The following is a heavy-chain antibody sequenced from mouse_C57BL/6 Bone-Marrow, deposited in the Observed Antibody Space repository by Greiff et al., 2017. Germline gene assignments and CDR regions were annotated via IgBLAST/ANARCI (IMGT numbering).Heavy chain of an antibody. CDR2: IDPSDSYT. V-gene: IGHV1-69*01. CDR3: ARIGRMWLLRYFDV. CDR1: GYTFTSYW. Sequence: QVQLQQPGAELVMPGASVKLSCKASGYTFTSYWMHWVKQRPGQGLEWIGEIDPSDSYTNYNQKFKGKSTLTVDKSSSTAYMQLSSLTSEDSAVYYCARIGRMWLLRYFDVWGTGTTVTVSS. D-gene: IGHD2-3*01. J-gene: IGHJ1*03.